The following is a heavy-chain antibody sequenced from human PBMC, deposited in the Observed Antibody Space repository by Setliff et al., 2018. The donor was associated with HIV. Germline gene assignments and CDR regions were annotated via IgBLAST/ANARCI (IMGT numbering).Heavy chain of an antibody. CDR2: IIPVFGTT. CDR1: GGSLSDFG. CDR3: ARDRFGVPAND. D-gene: IGHD3-3*01. V-gene: IGHV1-69*13. Sequence: ASVKVSCKASGGSLSDFGINWVRQAPGQGLEWVGGIIPVFGTTNYAQKFQGRVRIIADESRNTAYMELSSLRSEDTAVYFCARDRFGVPANDWGQGILVTAPQ. J-gene: IGHJ4*02.